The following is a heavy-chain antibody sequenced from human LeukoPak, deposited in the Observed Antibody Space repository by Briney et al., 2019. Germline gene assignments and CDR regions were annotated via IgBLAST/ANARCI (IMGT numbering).Heavy chain of an antibody. D-gene: IGHD3-22*01. CDR2: ISGSGGST. Sequence: GGSLRLSCAASGFTFSSYAMSWVRQAPGKGLEWVSAISGSGGSTYYADSVKGRFTISRDNAKNSLYLQMNSLRAEDTAVYYCAREYYDSSGYYSWFDPWGQGTLVTVSS. CDR3: AREYYDSSGYYSWFDP. J-gene: IGHJ5*02. V-gene: IGHV3-23*01. CDR1: GFTFSSYA.